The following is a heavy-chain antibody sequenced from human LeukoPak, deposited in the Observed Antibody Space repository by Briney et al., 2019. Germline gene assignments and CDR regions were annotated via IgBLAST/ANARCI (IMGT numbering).Heavy chain of an antibody. V-gene: IGHV3-30*02. CDR3: ARAGEPLGVGAPGGYYYYMDV. D-gene: IGHD1-26*01. CDR1: GFTFSSYG. J-gene: IGHJ6*03. Sequence: GGSLRLSCAASGFTFSSYGVHWVRQAPGKGLEWVAFIRYDGSNKYYADSVKGRFTISRDNSKNTLYLQMNSLRAEDTAVYYCARAGEPLGVGAPGGYYYYMDVWGKGTTVTVSS. CDR2: IRYDGSNK.